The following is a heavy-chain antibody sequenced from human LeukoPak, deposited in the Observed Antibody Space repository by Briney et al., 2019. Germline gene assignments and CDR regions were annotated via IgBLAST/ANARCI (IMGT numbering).Heavy chain of an antibody. J-gene: IGHJ6*03. CDR2: IIPIFGTA. CDR1: GGTFSSYA. V-gene: IGHV1-69*05. D-gene: IGHD4-23*01. CDR3: ARSTVVTLGYYYYYMDV. Sequence: GASVKVSCKASGGTFSSYAISWVRQAPGQGLEWMGGIIPIFGTANYAQKFQGRVMITTDESTSTAYMELSSLRSEDTAVYYCARSTVVTLGYYYYYMDVWGKGTTVTVSS.